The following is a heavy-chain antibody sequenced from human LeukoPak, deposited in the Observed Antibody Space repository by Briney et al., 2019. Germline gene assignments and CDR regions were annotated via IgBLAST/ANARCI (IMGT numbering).Heavy chain of an antibody. CDR2: IRSKAYGGTT. Sequence: GGSLRLSCTASGFTLGHYAMSWFRQAPGKGLEWVGFIRSKAYGGTTEYAASVKGRFTISRDDSKSIAYLQMSSLKTEDTAVYYCTTDRGFVVVVPAADYWGQGTLVTVSS. CDR3: TTDRGFVVVVPAADY. V-gene: IGHV3-49*03. D-gene: IGHD2-2*01. J-gene: IGHJ4*02. CDR1: GFTLGHYA.